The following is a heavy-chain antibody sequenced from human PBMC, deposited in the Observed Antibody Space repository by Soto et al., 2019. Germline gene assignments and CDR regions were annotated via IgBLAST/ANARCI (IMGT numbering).Heavy chain of an antibody. Sequence: EVQLVESGGGLVQPGGSLRLSCAASGFTFSSYSMNWVRQAPGKGLEWFSYISSSSRTIYYADSVKGRFTISRDNAKNSLCLAIKSLRAEDTAVHYSARVPEGYMIRGVAVYWGQGTLVTVSS. CDR1: GFTFSSYS. CDR2: ISSSSRTI. V-gene: IGHV3-48*01. D-gene: IGHD3-10*01. J-gene: IGHJ4*02. CDR3: ARVPEGYMIRGVAVY.